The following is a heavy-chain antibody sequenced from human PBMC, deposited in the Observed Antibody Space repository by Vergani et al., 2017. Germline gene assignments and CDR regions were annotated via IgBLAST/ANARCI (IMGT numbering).Heavy chain of an antibody. CDR1: GYSFTSYW. CDR3: ARLYYEFWSGYYTYYYGMDV. V-gene: IGHV5-51*01. CDR2: IYPGDSDT. D-gene: IGHD3-3*01. J-gene: IGHJ6*02. Sequence: EVQLVQSGAEVKKPGESLKISCKGSGYSFTSYWIGWVRQMPGKGLEWMGIIYPGDSDTRYSPSFQGQVTISADKSISTAYLQWSSLKASDTAMYYCARLYYEFWSGYYTYYYGMDVWGQGTTVTVSS.